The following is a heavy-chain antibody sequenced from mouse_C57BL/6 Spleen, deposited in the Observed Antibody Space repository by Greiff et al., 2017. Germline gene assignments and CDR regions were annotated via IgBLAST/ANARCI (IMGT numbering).Heavy chain of an antibody. Sequence: VMLVESGPELVKPGASVKISCKASGYAFSSSWMNWVKQRPGKGLEWIGRIYPGDGDTNYNGKFKGKATLTADKSSSTAYMQLSSLTSEDSAVYFCEAYYSNFFDYWGQGTTLTVSS. V-gene: IGHV1-82*01. CDR2: IYPGDGDT. J-gene: IGHJ2*01. CDR1: GYAFSSSW. CDR3: EAYYSNFFDY. D-gene: IGHD2-5*01.